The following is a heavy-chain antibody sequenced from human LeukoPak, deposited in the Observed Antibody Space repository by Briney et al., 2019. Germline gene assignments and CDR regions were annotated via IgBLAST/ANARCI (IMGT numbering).Heavy chain of an antibody. CDR1: GGSISSYY. D-gene: IGHD5-18*01. CDR2: IYYSGST. V-gene: IGHV4-59*01. Sequence: PSETLSLTCTVSGGSISSYYWSWVRQPPGKGLEWIGYIYYSGSTNYNPSLKSRVTISVGTSKNQFSLKVSSVTAADTAVYYCARDRWLGYWGQGTLVTVSS. CDR3: ARDRWLGY. J-gene: IGHJ4*02.